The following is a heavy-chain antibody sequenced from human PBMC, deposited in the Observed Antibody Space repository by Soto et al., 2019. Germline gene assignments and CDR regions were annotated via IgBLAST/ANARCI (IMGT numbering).Heavy chain of an antibody. CDR1: GFTFSSYG. D-gene: IGHD1-26*01. CDR2: ISYDGSNK. V-gene: IGHV3-30*18. J-gene: IGHJ4*02. CDR3: AKDLLIVGATTTDY. Sequence: GGSLRLSCAASGFTFSSYGMHWVRQAPGKGLEWVAVISYDGSNKYYADSVKGRFTISRDNSKNTLYLQMNSLRAEDTAVYYCAKDLLIVGATTTDYWGQGTLVTVSS.